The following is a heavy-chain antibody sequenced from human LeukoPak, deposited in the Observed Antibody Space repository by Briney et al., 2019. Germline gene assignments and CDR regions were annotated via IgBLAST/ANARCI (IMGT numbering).Heavy chain of an antibody. CDR3: ARDRINMMVLGHDSGLDF. V-gene: IGHV3-30*03. CDR1: GFSLNEYG. CDR2: VSYDGGHK. Sequence: GGSLRLSCVGSGFSLNEYGIHWVRQAPGKGLEWVAVVSYDGGHKYYADSVKGRFTISRDTSSDTVSLQMNSLRVEDTAVCYCARDRINMMVLGHDSGLDFWGQGTLVTVSS. D-gene: IGHD3-22*01. J-gene: IGHJ4*02.